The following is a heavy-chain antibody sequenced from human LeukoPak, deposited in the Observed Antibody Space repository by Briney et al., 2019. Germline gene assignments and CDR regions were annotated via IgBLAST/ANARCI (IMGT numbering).Heavy chain of an antibody. J-gene: IGHJ5*02. Sequence: SETLSLTCTVSGATISGGGYCWSWIRQHPGKGLEWVGYICYSGTTYYNPSLKSRVTISVDMSENQFSLKLSSVTAADTAVYYCANYGAGTYRFDPWGQGTLVTVSS. D-gene: IGHD3-10*01. CDR1: GATISGGGYC. CDR3: ANYGAGTYRFDP. CDR2: ICYSGTT. V-gene: IGHV4-31*03.